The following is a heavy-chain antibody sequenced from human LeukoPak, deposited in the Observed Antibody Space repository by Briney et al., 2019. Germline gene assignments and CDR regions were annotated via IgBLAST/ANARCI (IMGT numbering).Heavy chain of an antibody. CDR3: AKASAMIVVVSKHLDY. Sequence: GSLRLSCAASGFTFSSYGMHWVRQAPGKGLEWVAFIRYDGSNKYYADSVKGRFTISRDNSKNTLYLQMNSLRAEDTAVYYCAKASAMIVVVSKHLDYWGQGTLVTVSS. V-gene: IGHV3-30*02. CDR2: IRYDGSNK. J-gene: IGHJ4*02. D-gene: IGHD3-22*01. CDR1: GFTFSSYG.